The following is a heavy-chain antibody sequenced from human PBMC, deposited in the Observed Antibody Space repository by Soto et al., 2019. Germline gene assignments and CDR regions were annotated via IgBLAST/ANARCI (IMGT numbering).Heavy chain of an antibody. CDR1: GYTFSNYG. D-gene: IGHD1-1*01. V-gene: IGHV1-18*01. Sequence: QVQLVQSGAEVKKPGASVKVSCKASGYTFSNYGFSWMRQAPGQGLEWMGWIYIDDTKYAQNLQGRVTMTTDTSTSKVYMELRSLRSDDTAVYYCARDRDWNLDYWGQGTLVTVSS. CDR2: IYIDDT. CDR3: ARDRDWNLDY. J-gene: IGHJ4*02.